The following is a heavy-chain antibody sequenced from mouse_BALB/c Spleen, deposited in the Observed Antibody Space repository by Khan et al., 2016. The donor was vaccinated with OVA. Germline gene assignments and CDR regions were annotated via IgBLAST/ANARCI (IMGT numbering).Heavy chain of an antibody. Sequence: VELVESGGGLVKPGGSLKLSCAASGFTFSNYAMSWVRQTPEKRLEWVASISSGGKTYYPDSVKGRFTISRDNARNILSLQMSSLRSEDTAMYYCARDDWFAYWGQGTLVTVSA. CDR1: GFTFSNYA. V-gene: IGHV5-6-5*01. CDR3: ARDDWFAY. CDR2: ISSGGKT. J-gene: IGHJ3*01.